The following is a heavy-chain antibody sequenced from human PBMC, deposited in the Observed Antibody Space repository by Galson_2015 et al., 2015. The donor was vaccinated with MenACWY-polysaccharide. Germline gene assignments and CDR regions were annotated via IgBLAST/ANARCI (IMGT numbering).Heavy chain of an antibody. CDR1: GDSVTRGTYY. CDR2: RSHGGSA. Sequence: SETLSLTCTVSGDSVTRGTYYWSWLRQSSWKGLEWIGYRSHGGSANFNPSLRCRVTISIDTSKNRFSLTMTSVTAADTAMYYCAREPTYAGSFGWFDPWGPGTLVTVSS. V-gene: IGHV4-61*01. J-gene: IGHJ5*02. CDR3: AREPTYAGSFGWFDP. D-gene: IGHD3-10*01.